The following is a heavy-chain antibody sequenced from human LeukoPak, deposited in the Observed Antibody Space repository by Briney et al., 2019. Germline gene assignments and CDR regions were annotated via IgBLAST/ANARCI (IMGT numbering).Heavy chain of an antibody. CDR1: GFTFSNYW. Sequence: GGSLRLSCATSGFTFSNYWMSWVRQAPGKGLEWVANIMQDGSEKNYVDSVKGRFTISRDNARNSLYLQMNSVRAEDTAVYYCAREVYSSSRPADAFDIWGQGTVVTVSS. J-gene: IGHJ3*02. CDR3: AREVYSSSRPADAFDI. D-gene: IGHD6-13*01. V-gene: IGHV3-7*01. CDR2: IMQDGSEK.